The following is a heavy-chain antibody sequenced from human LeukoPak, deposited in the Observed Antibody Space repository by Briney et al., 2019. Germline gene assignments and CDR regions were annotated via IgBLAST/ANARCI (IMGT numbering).Heavy chain of an antibody. Sequence: GSLRLSCAASGFTFSSYSMNWVRQAPGKGLEWVSSISSSSSYIYYADSVKGRFTISRDNAKNSLYLQMNSLRAEDTAVYYCARDLGDEDPGGFDYWGQGTLVTVSS. CDR1: GFTFSSYS. J-gene: IGHJ4*02. CDR3: ARDLGDEDPGGFDY. V-gene: IGHV3-21*01. CDR2: ISSSSSYI. D-gene: IGHD3-10*01.